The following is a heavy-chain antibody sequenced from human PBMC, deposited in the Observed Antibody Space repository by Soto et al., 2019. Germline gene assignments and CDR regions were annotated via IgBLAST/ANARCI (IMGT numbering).Heavy chain of an antibody. D-gene: IGHD1-1*01. Sequence: SQAISRTCCISGDSVSMNGAAWHWIRQSPSRGLQWLGRTYYRSKWNNDYAVSVKSRITINPDTSKNQFSLQLNSVTHEDTAAYSCARGTAGTMAVWGQGTTVTVSS. CDR2: TYYRSKWNN. CDR1: GDSVSMNGAA. CDR3: ARGTAGTMAV. V-gene: IGHV6-1*01. J-gene: IGHJ6*02.